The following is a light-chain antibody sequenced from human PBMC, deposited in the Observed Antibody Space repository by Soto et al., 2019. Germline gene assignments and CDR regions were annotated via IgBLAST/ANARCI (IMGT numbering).Light chain of an antibody. CDR1: QDVGNW. J-gene: IGKJ3*01. CDR3: QPSTSYP. CDR2: NAS. V-gene: IGKV1-5*01. Sequence: DIQMTQSPSTLSASVGDRVTITCRASQDVGNWLAWYQQRPGKAPKLLIYNASSLQSGVPSRFSGSGSGTEFTLSISNPDPDDFSTYLCQPSTSYPFGPGTKVDIK.